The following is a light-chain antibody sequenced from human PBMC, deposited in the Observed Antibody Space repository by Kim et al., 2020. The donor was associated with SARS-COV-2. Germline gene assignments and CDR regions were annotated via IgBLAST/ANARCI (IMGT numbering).Light chain of an antibody. V-gene: IGLV3-1*01. J-gene: IGLJ3*02. Sequence: SYELTQPPSVSVSPGQTASITCSGDKLGDKYACWYQQKPGQSPVLVIYQASKRPSGIPERFSGSNSGNTATLTISGTQAMDEADYYCQEWDSSTAAFGGG. CDR3: QEWDSSTAA. CDR2: QAS. CDR1: KLGDKY.